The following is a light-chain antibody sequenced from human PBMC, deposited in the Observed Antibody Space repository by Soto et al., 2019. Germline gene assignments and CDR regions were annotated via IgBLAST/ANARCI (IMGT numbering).Light chain of an antibody. CDR3: QQANSFPLT. CDR2: EAS. J-gene: IGKJ4*01. V-gene: IGKV1-12*01. Sequence: DIQMTQSPSSVSASVGDRVTITCRASQGVNTWLAWYQKKPGKAPELLIYEASSLHSGVPSRFSGSGSGTDFTLTNSSLQPEDFAIYYCQQANSFPLTFGGGTKVEVQ. CDR1: QGVNTW.